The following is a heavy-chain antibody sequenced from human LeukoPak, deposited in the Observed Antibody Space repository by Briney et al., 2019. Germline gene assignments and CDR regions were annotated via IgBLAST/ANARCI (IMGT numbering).Heavy chain of an antibody. V-gene: IGHV3-7*03. CDR2: INRDGSER. Sequence: GGSLRLSCAASGFTFSSYWMNWARQAPGKGLEWVANINRDGSERYYVDSVKGRFTISRDDAKSSLYLQMNSLRAEDTAVYYCARDEYPMGLDVWGQGTTVTVSS. CDR3: ARDEYPMGLDV. D-gene: IGHD2-2*01. J-gene: IGHJ6*02. CDR1: GFTFSSYW.